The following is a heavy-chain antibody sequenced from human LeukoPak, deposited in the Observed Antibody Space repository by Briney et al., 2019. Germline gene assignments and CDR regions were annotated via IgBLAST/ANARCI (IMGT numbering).Heavy chain of an antibody. CDR3: AKDQSPQWPDYYFDY. Sequence: PGGSLRLSCAASRFTFNNYAMNWVRQAPGKGLEWVSAISGSGGSTYYADSVKGRFTISRDNSKNTLYLQMNSLRAEDTAVYYCAKDQSPQWPDYYFDYWGQGTLVTVSS. D-gene: IGHD6-19*01. CDR1: RFTFNNYA. V-gene: IGHV3-23*01. J-gene: IGHJ4*02. CDR2: ISGSGGST.